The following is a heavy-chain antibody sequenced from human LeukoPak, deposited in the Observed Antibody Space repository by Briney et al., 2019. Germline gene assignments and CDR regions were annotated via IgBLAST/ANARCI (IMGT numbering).Heavy chain of an antibody. V-gene: IGHV1-2*02. CDR3: ARADPVASGHAGFYSDY. D-gene: IGHD5-12*01. Sequence: GASVKVSCKAAGFSFTTYYMYWMRQAPGQGLEWMGWFRLRDGGAIYAQRFQDRYIMTTDTSTNTASMELRNLRSDDTAVYFCARADPVASGHAGFYSDYWGQGTLVTVSS. J-gene: IGHJ4*02. CDR1: GFSFTTYY. CDR2: FRLRDGGA.